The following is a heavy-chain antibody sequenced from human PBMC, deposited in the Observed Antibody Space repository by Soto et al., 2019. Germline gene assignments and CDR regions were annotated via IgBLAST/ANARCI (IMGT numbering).Heavy chain of an antibody. V-gene: IGHV4-39*01. CDR3: AGHVRCTGGSCYLGWFDP. D-gene: IGHD2-15*01. CDR2: IYYSGST. J-gene: IGHJ5*02. Sequence: QLQLQESGPGLVKPSETLSLICTVSGGSISSSNYYWGWIRQPPGKGLEWIGRIYYSGSTYYNPSLKSRVTVSVDTSKNQFSLKLSSVTAADTAVYFCAGHVRCTGGSCYLGWFDPWGQGTLVTVSS. CDR1: GGSISSSNYY.